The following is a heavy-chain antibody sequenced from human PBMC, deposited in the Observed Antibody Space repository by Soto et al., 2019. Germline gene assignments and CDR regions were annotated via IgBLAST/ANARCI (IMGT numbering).Heavy chain of an antibody. CDR2: IYFSGST. Sequence: SETLSLTCTVSGGSISSRGYHWICIRQNPGKGLEWIGYIYFSGSTHYNPSLESRVSILVDTSKNQFSLMLNSVTAADTAVYYCARTKYGSSWLPYKPLDNWGQGTLVTV. D-gene: IGHD6-13*01. CDR3: ARTKYGSSWLPYKPLDN. J-gene: IGHJ4*02. CDR1: GGSISSRGYH. V-gene: IGHV4-31*03.